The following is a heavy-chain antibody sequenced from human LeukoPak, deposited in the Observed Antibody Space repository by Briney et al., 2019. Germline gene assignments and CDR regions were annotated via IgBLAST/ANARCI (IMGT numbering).Heavy chain of an antibody. CDR3: ARGGSGSMNPDYYYYMDV. CDR2: INHSGST. V-gene: IGHV4-34*01. D-gene: IGHD3-22*01. CDR1: GGSFSGYY. J-gene: IGHJ6*03. Sequence: SETLSLTCAVYGGSFSGYYWSWIRQPPGKGLEWIGEINHSGSTNYNPSLKSRVTISVDTSKNQLSLKLSSVTAADTAVYYCARGGSGSMNPDYYYYMDVWGKGTTVTVSS.